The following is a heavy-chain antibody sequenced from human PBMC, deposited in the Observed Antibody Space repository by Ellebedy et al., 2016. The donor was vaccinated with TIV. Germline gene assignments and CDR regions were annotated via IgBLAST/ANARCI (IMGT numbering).Heavy chain of an antibody. D-gene: IGHD1-26*01. CDR3: VRGQSSGLGDPY. Sequence: GESLKISCVGSGFTFSTYIINWVRQAPGKGLEWVSYICSNSNTIYYADSVKGRFTISRDNAKNSLYLQMNSLRAEDTAVYYSVRGQSSGLGDPYWGQGTRVTVSS. CDR1: GFTFSTYI. CDR2: ICSNSNTI. J-gene: IGHJ4*02. V-gene: IGHV3-48*04.